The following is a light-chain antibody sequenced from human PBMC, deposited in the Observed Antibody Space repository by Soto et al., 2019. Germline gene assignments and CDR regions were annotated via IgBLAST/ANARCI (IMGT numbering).Light chain of an antibody. Sequence: DVQMTQSPSTLSASVGDRVTISCRASQSVSDWLAWYQQKPGKAPKLLMHKASTLEKGVPLRFSGSGSGTEFTLTISSLQPDDFATYSCQQYNRFPITFGQGTRLEIK. V-gene: IGKV1-5*03. J-gene: IGKJ5*01. CDR3: QQYNRFPIT. CDR1: QSVSDW. CDR2: KAS.